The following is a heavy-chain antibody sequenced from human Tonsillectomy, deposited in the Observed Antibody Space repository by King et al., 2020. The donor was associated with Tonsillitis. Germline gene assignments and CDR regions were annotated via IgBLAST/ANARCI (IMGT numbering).Heavy chain of an antibody. CDR1: GFSLSTSGMR. CDR2: IDWDDEK. V-gene: IGHV2-70*04. CDR3: ARFYYDSSGFYFDGFDY. J-gene: IGHJ4*02. Sequence: TLKESGPALVKPTQTLTLTCTFSGFSLSTSGMRVSWIRQPPGKALEWLARIDWDDEKFYSTSLKTRLTISKDTSRNQVVLTMTNMDPVDTATYYCARFYYDSSGFYFDGFDYWGQGTLVTVSS. D-gene: IGHD3-22*01.